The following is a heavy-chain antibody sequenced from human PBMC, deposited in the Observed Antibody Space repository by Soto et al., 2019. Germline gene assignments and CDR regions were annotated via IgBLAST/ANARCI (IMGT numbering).Heavy chain of an antibody. V-gene: IGHV2-26*01. J-gene: IGHJ4*02. CDR2: IFSNDEK. CDR3: AVDMTTPGSSYYFSF. CDR1: GVSLSNARVG. Sequence: QVTLKESGPVLVKPTETLTLTCTVSGVSLSNARVGVSWIRQPPGKALEWLARIFSNDEKSYRTSLKSRLSISKDTSKRQVVLTVATVDPMDTGTYVCAVDMTTPGSSYYFSFWGQASMVSVTS. D-gene: IGHD3-22*01.